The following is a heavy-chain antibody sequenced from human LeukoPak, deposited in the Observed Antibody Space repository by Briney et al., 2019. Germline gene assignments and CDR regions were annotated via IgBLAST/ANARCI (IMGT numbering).Heavy chain of an antibody. CDR1: GFIISSYA. D-gene: IGHD3-10*01. CDR3: ARDPYPSGLDP. V-gene: IGHV3-23*01. CDR2: ISGSGGST. Sequence: GGSLRLSCAASGFIISSYAMSWVRQAPGKGLEWVSGISGSGGSTNYADSVKGRFTISRDNSKNTLYLQMNSLRAEDTAVYYCARDPYPSGLDPWGQGTLVTVSS. J-gene: IGHJ5*02.